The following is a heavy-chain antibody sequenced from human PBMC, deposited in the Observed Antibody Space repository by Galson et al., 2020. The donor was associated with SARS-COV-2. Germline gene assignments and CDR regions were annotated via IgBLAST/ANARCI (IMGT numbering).Heavy chain of an antibody. CDR3: ATGKPTPPVDWFDP. CDR1: GYTLTELS. CDR2: FDPEDGET. J-gene: IGHJ5*02. V-gene: IGHV1-24*01. Sequence: ASVKVSCKVSGYTLTELSMHWVRQAPGKGLEWMGGFDPEDGETIYAQKFQGRVTMTEDTYTDTAYMELSSLRSEDTAVYYCATGKPTPPVDWFDPWGQGTLVTVSS.